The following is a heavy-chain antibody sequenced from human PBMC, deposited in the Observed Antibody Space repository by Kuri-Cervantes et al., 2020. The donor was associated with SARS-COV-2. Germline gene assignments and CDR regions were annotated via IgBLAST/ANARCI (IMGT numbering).Heavy chain of an antibody. V-gene: IGHV4-59*12. D-gene: IGHD2/OR15-2a*01. Sequence: ESLKISCTVSGGSISSYYWSWIRQPPGKGLEWIGYIYYSGSTNYNPSLKSRVTISVDASKNQFSLKLSSVTAADTAVYYCARAVKGFDYWGQGTLVTVSS. CDR3: ARAVKGFDY. CDR2: IYYSGST. CDR1: GGSISSYY. J-gene: IGHJ4*02.